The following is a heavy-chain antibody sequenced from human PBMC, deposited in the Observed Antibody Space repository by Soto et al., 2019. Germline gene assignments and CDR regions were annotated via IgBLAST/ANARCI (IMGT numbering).Heavy chain of an antibody. CDR2: ISYTGST. V-gene: IGHV4-59*08. J-gene: IGHJ5*02. D-gene: IGHD2-21*02. CDR1: GGSISRYY. Sequence: SETLSLTCTVSGGSISRYYWSWIRQSPGKGLEWIGYISYTGSTNYNPSLKSRVTISVDTSKNQFSLKLTSVTAADTAVYYCGSPRGYCDHRGPFAFRAQRTSDP. CDR3: GSPRGYCDHRGPFAFRAQRTSDP.